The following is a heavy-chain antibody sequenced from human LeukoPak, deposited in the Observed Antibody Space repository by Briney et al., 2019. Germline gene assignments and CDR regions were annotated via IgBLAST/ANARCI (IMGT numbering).Heavy chain of an antibody. D-gene: IGHD5-24*01. CDR3: ARQGRDGRFANY. V-gene: IGHV4-39*01. J-gene: IGHJ4*02. Sequence: PSETLSLTCTVSGGSISSSSYYWGWIRQPPGKGLEWIGTIYYSGSTYYNPSLKSRVTISVDTSKNQFSLKLSPVTAADMAVYYCARQGRDGRFANYWGQGTLVTVSS. CDR2: IYYSGST. CDR1: GGSISSSSYY.